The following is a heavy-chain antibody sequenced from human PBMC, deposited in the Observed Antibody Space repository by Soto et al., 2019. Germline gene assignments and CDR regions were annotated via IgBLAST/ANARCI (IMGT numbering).Heavy chain of an antibody. CDR2: IIPIFGTA. CDR3: ARVLDSSGFDDAFDI. Sequence: QVQLVQSGAEVKKPGSSVHVSCKASGGTFRSYAISWVRQAPGQGLEWMGGIIPIFGTANYAQKFQGRVTSTADDSPSTAYMELSSLRSEDTAVYYCARVLDSSGFDDAFDIWGQGTMVTVSS. D-gene: IGHD3-22*01. V-gene: IGHV1-69*01. CDR1: GGTFRSYA. J-gene: IGHJ3*02.